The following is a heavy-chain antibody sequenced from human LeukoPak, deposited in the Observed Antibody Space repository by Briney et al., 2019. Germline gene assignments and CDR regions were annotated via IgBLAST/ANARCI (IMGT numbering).Heavy chain of an antibody. CDR2: ISSSSSYI. CDR3: ARYQPTNPDAFDI. J-gene: IGHJ3*02. D-gene: IGHD1-26*01. CDR1: GFTFSSYS. V-gene: IGHV3-21*01. Sequence: GRSLRLSCAASGFTFSSYSMNWVRQAPGKGLEWVSSISSSSSYIYYADSVKGRFTISRDNAKNSLYLQMNSLRAEDTAVYYCARYQPTNPDAFDIWGQGTMVTVSS.